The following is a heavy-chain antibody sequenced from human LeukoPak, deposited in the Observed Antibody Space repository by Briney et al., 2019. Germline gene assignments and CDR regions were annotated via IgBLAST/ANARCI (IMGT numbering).Heavy chain of an antibody. CDR1: GGSISSYY. CDR2: INHSGST. V-gene: IGHV4-34*01. D-gene: IGHD3-10*01. J-gene: IGHJ4*02. Sequence: PSETLSLTCTVSGGSISSYYWSWIRQPPGKGLEWIGEINHSGSTNYNPSLKSRVTISVDTSKNQFSLKLSSVTAADTAVYYCARGNHYYYGSGSYSKFDYWGQGTLVTVSS. CDR3: ARGNHYYYGSGSYSKFDY.